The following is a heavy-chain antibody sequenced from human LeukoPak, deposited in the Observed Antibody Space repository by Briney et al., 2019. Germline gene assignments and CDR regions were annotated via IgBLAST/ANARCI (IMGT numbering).Heavy chain of an antibody. CDR3: ARVTLYGESALDY. CDR2: IKGDGSDN. CDR1: GFTFSSYW. Sequence: GGSLRLSCAASGFTFSSYWMSWVRQAPGKGLEWVANIKGDGSDNHYVDSVKGRFTISRDNAKNSLYLQMNSLRAEDTAVYYCARVTLYGESALDYWGQGTLVTVSS. D-gene: IGHD4-17*01. J-gene: IGHJ4*02. V-gene: IGHV3-7*02.